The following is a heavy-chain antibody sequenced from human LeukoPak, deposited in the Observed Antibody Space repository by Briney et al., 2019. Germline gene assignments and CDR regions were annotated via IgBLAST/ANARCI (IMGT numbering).Heavy chain of an antibody. J-gene: IGHJ4*02. CDR2: ISSSGSTI. CDR3: AKDRWGGSYYGFRSTQLYFDY. Sequence: PGGSLRLSCAASGFTFSSYEMNWVRQAPGKGLEWVSYISSSGSTIYYADSVKGRFTISRDNAKNSLYLQMNSLRAEDTAVYYCAKDRWGGSYYGFRSTQLYFDYWGQGTLVTVSS. D-gene: IGHD1-26*01. V-gene: IGHV3-48*03. CDR1: GFTFSSYE.